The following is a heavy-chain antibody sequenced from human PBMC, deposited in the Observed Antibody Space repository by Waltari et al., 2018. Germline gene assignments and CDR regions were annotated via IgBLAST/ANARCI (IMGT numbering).Heavy chain of an antibody. J-gene: IGHJ4*02. CDR3: IRDALGQNDF. V-gene: IGHV3-74*01. Sequence: EVQLVESGGGLVQPGGSLRLSCTGSGFTFSTDWMHWVRQAPGKGLVWVSRMNGDGSVISYADSVRGRFTISRDNAKSTLYLEMNSLRDDDTAMYHCIRDALGQNDFWGQGTLVTVSS. CDR2: MNGDGSVI. CDR1: GFTFSTDW.